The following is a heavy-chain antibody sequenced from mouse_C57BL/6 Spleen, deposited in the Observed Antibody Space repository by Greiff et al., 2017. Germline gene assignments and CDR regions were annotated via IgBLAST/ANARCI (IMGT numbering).Heavy chain of an antibody. Sequence: QVQLQQPGAVLVKPGASVKLSCKASGYTFTSYWMHWVKQRPGQGLEWIGMIHPNSGSTNYNEKFKSKATLTVDKSSSTAYMQLSSLTSEDSAVYYCARGKVTTQFDYWGQGTTLTVSS. CDR3: ARGKVTTQFDY. CDR2: IHPNSGST. D-gene: IGHD2-2*01. CDR1: GYTFTSYW. V-gene: IGHV1-64*01. J-gene: IGHJ2*01.